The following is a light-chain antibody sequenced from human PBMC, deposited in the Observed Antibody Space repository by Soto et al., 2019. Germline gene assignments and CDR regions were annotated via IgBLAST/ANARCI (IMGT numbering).Light chain of an antibody. J-gene: IGKJ5*01. V-gene: IGKV2-28*01. CDR3: MQALQTPIT. CDR2: LGS. Sequence: DIVMTESPLSLHVTPGEPASISCRSSQSLLHSNGYKYLDWYLQKPGQSPQLLIYLGSNRASGGPDRFSGSGSGTDFTLKISRVEAEDVGIYYCMQALQTPITFGQGTRLEIK. CDR1: QSLLHSNGYKY.